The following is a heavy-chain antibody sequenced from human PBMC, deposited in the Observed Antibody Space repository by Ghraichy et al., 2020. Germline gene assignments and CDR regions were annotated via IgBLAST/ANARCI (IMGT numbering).Heavy chain of an antibody. Sequence: SETLSLTCTVSGGSISSYYWSWIRQPPGKGLEWIGYIYYSGSTNYNPSLKSRVTISVDTSKNQFSLKLSSVTAADTAVYYCARSSLYQLPHYYYYGMDVWGQGTTVTVSS. V-gene: IGHV4-59*01. CDR2: IYYSGST. CDR1: GGSISSYY. D-gene: IGHD2-2*01. J-gene: IGHJ6*02. CDR3: ARSSLYQLPHYYYYGMDV.